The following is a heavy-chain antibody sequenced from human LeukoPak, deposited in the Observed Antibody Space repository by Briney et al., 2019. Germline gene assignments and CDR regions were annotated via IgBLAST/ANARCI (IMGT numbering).Heavy chain of an antibody. D-gene: IGHD6-13*01. CDR1: GFTFSSNW. J-gene: IGHJ1*01. Sequence: GGSLRLSCAASGFTFSSNWMTWVRQAPGKGLEWVANIKQDGSEKYYVDSVKGRFTISRDNAKNSLYLQMNSLRAEDTAVYYCARDPPLITAAGSRYFQHWGQGTLVTVST. CDR3: ARDPPLITAAGSRYFQH. CDR2: IKQDGSEK. V-gene: IGHV3-7*01.